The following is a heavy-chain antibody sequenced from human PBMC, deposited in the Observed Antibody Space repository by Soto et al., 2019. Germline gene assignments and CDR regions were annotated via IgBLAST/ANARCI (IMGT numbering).Heavy chain of an antibody. CDR3: ARDAAGTYDP. CDR2: IYYSGST. V-gene: IGHV4-59*01. Sequence: ETLPLTCTVSGAPITINSWSCIRQAPGKGLEWIGYIYYSGSTTYNPSLKSRVTMSADTSKDQFSLKLNSVTAADTAVYYCARDAAGTYDPWGPGTLVTVSS. CDR1: GAPITINS. D-gene: IGHD6-13*01. J-gene: IGHJ5*02.